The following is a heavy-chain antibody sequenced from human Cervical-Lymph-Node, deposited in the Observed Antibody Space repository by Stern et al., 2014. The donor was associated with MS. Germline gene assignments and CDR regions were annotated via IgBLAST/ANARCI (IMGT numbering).Heavy chain of an antibody. J-gene: IGHJ6*02. D-gene: IGHD6-19*01. Sequence: VQLVESGAEVKKPGSSGKVSCKASGGTFSSYAISWVRQAPGQGLEWMGGIIPIFGTANYAQKYQGRVTITADESTSTAYMELSSLRSEDTAVYYCARDIGYSSGWYYYYYGMDVWGQGTTVTVSS. CDR3: ARDIGYSSGWYYYYYGMDV. CDR2: IIPIFGTA. CDR1: GGTFSSYA. V-gene: IGHV1-69*01.